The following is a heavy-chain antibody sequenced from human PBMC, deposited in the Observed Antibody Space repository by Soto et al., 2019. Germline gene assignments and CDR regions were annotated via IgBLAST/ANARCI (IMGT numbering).Heavy chain of an antibody. D-gene: IGHD6-13*01. J-gene: IGHJ6*03. CDR1: GGSISSYY. CDR3: ARGIAAAGHYYMDV. V-gene: IGHV4-59*12. Sequence: SETLSLTCTVSGGSISSYYWSWIRQPPGKGLEWIGYIYYSGSTNYNPSLKSRVTISVDTSKNQFSLKLGSVTAADTAVYYCARGIAAAGHYYMDVWGKGTTVTVSS. CDR2: IYYSGST.